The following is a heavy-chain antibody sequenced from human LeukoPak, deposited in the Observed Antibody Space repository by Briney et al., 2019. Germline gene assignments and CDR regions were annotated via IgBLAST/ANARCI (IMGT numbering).Heavy chain of an antibody. CDR2: INPSGGST. V-gene: IGHV1-46*01. Sequence: GPSVKVSCKTSGYTLTSYYMHWVRQAPGQGLEWMGIINPSGGSTSYAQKFQGRVTMTRDTSTSTVYMELSSLRSEDTAVYYCARVRSRGWFDPWGQGTLVTVSS. CDR3: ARVRSRGWFDP. CDR1: GYTLTSYY. J-gene: IGHJ5*02.